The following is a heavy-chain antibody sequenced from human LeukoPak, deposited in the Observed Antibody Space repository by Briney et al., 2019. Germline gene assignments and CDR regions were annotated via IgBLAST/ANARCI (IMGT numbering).Heavy chain of an antibody. J-gene: IGHJ4*02. V-gene: IGHV3-21*04. CDR2: ISSSSSYI. CDR1: GFTFSSYS. D-gene: IGHD2-15*01. CDR3: AKELVVVAALTFDY. Sequence: GGSLRLSCAASGFTFSSYSMNWVRQAPGKGLEWVSSISSSSSYIYYADSVKGRFTISRDNAKNSLYLQMNSLRAEDTAVYYCAKELVVVAALTFDYWGQGTLVTVSS.